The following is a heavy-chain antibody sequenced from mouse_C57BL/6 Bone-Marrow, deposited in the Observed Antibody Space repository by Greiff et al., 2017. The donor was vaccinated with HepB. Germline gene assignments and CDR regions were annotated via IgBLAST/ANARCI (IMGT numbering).Heavy chain of an antibody. CDR2: IDPGDGDT. CDR1: GYAFSSSW. CDR3: ARRDYGKSHWYFDV. Sequence: VQLQQSGPELVKPGASVKISCKASGYAFSSSWMNWVKQRPGKGLEWIGRIDPGDGDTNYNGKFKGKATLTADKSSSTAYMQLSSLTSEDSAVYFCARRDYGKSHWYFDVWGTGTTVTVSS. V-gene: IGHV1-82*01. J-gene: IGHJ1*03. D-gene: IGHD2-1*01.